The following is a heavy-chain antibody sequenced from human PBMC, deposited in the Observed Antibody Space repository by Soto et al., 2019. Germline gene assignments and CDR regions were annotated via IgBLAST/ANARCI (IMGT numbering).Heavy chain of an antibody. D-gene: IGHD1-20*01. CDR2: IKSKTDAETT. J-gene: IGHJ4*02. CDR1: GFTFSNAW. CDR3: TTLYQGISN. V-gene: IGHV3-15*01. Sequence: PGGSLRLSCAASGFTFSNAWMSWVRHTPGKGLEWVGRIKSKTDAETTDYAAPVKGRFTISRDDSKNALYLQMNSLETEDTAVYYCTTLYQGISNWGQGTLV.